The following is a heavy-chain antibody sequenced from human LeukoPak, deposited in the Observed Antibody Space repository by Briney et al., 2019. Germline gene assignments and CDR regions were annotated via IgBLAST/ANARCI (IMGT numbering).Heavy chain of an antibody. CDR1: GYTFTSYY. Sequence: ASVKVSCKASGYTFTSYYMHWVRQAPGQGLEWMGIINPSGGSTSYAQKFQGRVTMTRDMSTSTVYMELSSLRSEDTAVYYCARDRGSGTTKSDFDYWGQGTLVTVSS. D-gene: IGHD1-1*01. CDR3: ARDRGSGTTKSDFDY. CDR2: INPSGGST. J-gene: IGHJ4*02. V-gene: IGHV1-46*01.